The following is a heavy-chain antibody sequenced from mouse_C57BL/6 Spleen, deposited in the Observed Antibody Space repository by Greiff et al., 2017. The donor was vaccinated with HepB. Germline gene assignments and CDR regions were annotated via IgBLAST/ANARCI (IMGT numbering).Heavy chain of an antibody. D-gene: IGHD1-1*01. CDR3: ASPSDYGSSPAWFAY. Sequence: VQLQQPGAELVKPGASVKLSCKASGYTFTSYWMHWVKQRPGQGLEWIGMIHPNSGSTNYNEKFKSKATLTVDKSSSTAYMQLSSLTSEDSAVYYCASPSDYGSSPAWFAYWGQGTLVTVSA. CDR2: IHPNSGST. CDR1: GYTFTSYW. J-gene: IGHJ3*01. V-gene: IGHV1-64*01.